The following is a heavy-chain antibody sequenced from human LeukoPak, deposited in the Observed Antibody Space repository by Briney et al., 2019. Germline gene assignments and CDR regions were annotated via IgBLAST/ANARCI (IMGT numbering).Heavy chain of an antibody. CDR2: IYYSGST. CDR3: ARVILQQQDQNAFDI. V-gene: IGHV4-39*07. D-gene: IGHD6-13*01. CDR1: GGSISSSSYY. Sequence: SETLSLTCTVSGGSISSSSYYWGWIRQPPGKGLEWIGSIYYSGSTYYNPSLKSRVTISVDTSKNQFSLKLSSVTAADTAVYYCARVILQQQDQNAFDIWGQGTMVTVSS. J-gene: IGHJ3*02.